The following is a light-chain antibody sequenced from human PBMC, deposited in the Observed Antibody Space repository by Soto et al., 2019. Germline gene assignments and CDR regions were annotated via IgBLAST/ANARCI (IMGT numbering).Light chain of an antibody. Sequence: QSVLTQPPSVSGAPGQTVTISCTGTSSNIGAGFDVHWYQQLPGAAPKLLIYANTDRPSGVPARFSGPKSVTSASLAITGLQPGQGAGFFLLSFDTRLGGVFGGGTKLTVL. J-gene: IGLJ2*01. CDR3: LSFDTRLGGV. CDR1: SSNIGAGFD. V-gene: IGLV1-40*01. CDR2: ANT.